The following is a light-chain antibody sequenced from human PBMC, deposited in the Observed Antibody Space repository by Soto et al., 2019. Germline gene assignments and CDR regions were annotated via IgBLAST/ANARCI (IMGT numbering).Light chain of an antibody. CDR1: ISHIASNV. V-gene: IGLV1-44*01. CDR3: AAWDDSLNGPV. J-gene: IGLJ2*01. CDR2: SNN. Sequence: QSVLTQSPSASGTPGQRVTISCSGSISHIASNVVNWYQQLPGTAPKLLIYSNNQRPSGVPDRFSGSKSGTSASLAISGLQSEDEADYYCAAWDDSLNGPVFGGGTKLTVL.